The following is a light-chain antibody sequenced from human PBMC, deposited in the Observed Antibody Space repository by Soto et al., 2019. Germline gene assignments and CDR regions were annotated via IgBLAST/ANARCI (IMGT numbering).Light chain of an antibody. V-gene: IGKV1-5*03. CDR3: QQYKTYWYT. J-gene: IGKJ2*01. Sequence: DIQMTQSPSTLSASVGDRVTITCRASQSISSWLAWYQQKPGKAPKLLIYKVSSLEGGVPSRFSGSGSGTEFTLTISSLQPDDFATYYCQQYKTYWYTFGQGTKLEIK. CDR1: QSISSW. CDR2: KVS.